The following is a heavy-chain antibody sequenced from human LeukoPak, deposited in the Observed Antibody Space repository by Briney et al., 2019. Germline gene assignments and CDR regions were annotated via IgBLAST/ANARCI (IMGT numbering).Heavy chain of an antibody. CDR3: ARKTRYCSTGRCNWDA. CDR1: GGSFSGYY. CDR2: IYHSGHT. V-gene: IGHV4-34*01. Sequence: SETLSLTCAVYGGSFSGYYWSWIRQPPGKGLEWIGEIYHSGHTNYNPSLKSRVTISVDTSKNQFSLKLSSVTATDTAVYFCARKTRYCSTGRCNWDAWGQGILVTASS. D-gene: IGHD2-15*01. J-gene: IGHJ5*02.